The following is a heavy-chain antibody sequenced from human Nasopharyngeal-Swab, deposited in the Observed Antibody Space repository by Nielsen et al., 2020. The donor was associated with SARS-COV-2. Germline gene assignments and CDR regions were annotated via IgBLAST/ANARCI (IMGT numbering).Heavy chain of an antibody. V-gene: IGHV3-33*01. CDR2: IWYDGNNK. CDR1: GFTSSSFG. CDR3: ARDPYYYGMDI. Sequence: GESLKISCATSGFTSSSFGMHWVRQAPGKGLEWVAVIWYDGNNKYYADSVKGRFTISRDNSKNTLYLQVNSLRAEDTAVYYCARDPYYYGMDIWGQGTTVTVSS. J-gene: IGHJ6*02.